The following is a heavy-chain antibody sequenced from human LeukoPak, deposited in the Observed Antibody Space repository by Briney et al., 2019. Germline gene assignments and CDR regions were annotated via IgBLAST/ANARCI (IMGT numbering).Heavy chain of an antibody. V-gene: IGHV4-4*07. CDR1: GGSISSYY. J-gene: IGHJ6*03. CDR3: ARDGRWLDYYYMDV. D-gene: IGHD6-19*01. CDR2: IYTSGST. Sequence: PSETLSLTCTVSGGSISSYYWSWIRQPAGKGLEWIGRIYTSGSTNYNPSLKSRVTMSVDTSKNQFSLKLSSVTAADTAVYYCARDGRWLDYYYMDVWGKGTTVTVSS.